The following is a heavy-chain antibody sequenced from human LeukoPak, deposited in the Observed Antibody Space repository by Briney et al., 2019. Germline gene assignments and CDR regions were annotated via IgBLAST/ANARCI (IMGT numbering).Heavy chain of an antibody. J-gene: IGHJ3*02. V-gene: IGHV1-69*05. CDR3: ARDPGGYCSGGSCYGAFDI. CDR1: GGTFSSYA. CDR2: IIPIFGTA. D-gene: IGHD2-15*01. Sequence: SVKVSCKASGGTFSSYAISWVRQAPGQALEWMGGIIPIFGTANYAQKFQGRVTITTDESTSTAYMELSSLRSEDTAVYYCARDPGGYCSGGSCYGAFDIWGQGTMVTVSS.